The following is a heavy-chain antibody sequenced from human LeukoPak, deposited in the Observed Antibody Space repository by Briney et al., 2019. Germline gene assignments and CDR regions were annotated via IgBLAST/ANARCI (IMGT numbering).Heavy chain of an antibody. V-gene: IGHV1-3*01. CDR1: GYTFTSHA. CDR3: ARALIVVVTADPPDY. CDR2: INAGNGNT. J-gene: IGHJ4*02. D-gene: IGHD2-21*02. Sequence: ASVKVSCKASGYTFTSHAMHWVRQAPGQRLEWMGWINAGNGNTKYSQKFQGRVTITRDTSASTAYMELSSLRSEDTAVYYCARALIVVVTADPPDYWGQGTLVTVSS.